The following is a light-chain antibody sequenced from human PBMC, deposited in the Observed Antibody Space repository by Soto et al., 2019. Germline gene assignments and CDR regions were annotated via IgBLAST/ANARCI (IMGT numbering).Light chain of an antibody. CDR1: QSVSSN. CDR3: QQYNNWPRT. J-gene: IGKJ1*01. V-gene: IGKV3-15*01. CDR2: AAS. Sequence: EIVVTQSPATLSVSPGERATLSCRARQSVSSNLAWFQQKPGQAPRLLIYAASTRATGLPARFSGSASGSDFTLTISSLQSEDSAIYYCQQYNNWPRTFGQGTTVEI.